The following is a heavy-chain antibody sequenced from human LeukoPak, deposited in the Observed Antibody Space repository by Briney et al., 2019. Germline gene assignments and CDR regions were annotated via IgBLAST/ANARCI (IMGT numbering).Heavy chain of an antibody. CDR2: ISVYNGNT. Sequence: ASVKVSCKASGYTFTNYGISWVRQAPGQGLEWMGWISVYNGNTNYAQKFQGRVTMTTDTSTSTAYMELRSLRSDDTAVYYCAREKNGDYYFDYWGQGTLVTVSS. V-gene: IGHV1-18*01. J-gene: IGHJ4*02. D-gene: IGHD4-17*01. CDR1: GYTFTNYG. CDR3: AREKNGDYYFDY.